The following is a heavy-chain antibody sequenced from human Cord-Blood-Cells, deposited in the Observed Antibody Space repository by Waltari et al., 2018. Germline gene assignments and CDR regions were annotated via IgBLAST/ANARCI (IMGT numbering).Heavy chain of an antibody. Sequence: QVQLQQWGAGLLKPSETLSLTCAVYGGSFSGYYWSWIRQPPGTGLEWIGEINHSGSTNYNPSLKSRVTISVDTSKNQFSLKLSSVTAADTAVYYCASMTTVTTRGVGDAFDIWGQGTMVTVSS. CDR1: GGSFSGYY. V-gene: IGHV4-34*01. CDR2: INHSGST. J-gene: IGHJ3*02. D-gene: IGHD4-4*01. CDR3: ASMTTVTTRGVGDAFDI.